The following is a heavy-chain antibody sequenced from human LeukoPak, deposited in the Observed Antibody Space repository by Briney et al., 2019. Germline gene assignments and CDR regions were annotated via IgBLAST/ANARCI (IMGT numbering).Heavy chain of an antibody. D-gene: IGHD6-6*01. Sequence: GGSLRLSCAASGFTFSSYAMSWVRQAPGKGLEWVSAISGGGGSTYYADSVKGRFTISRDNAKNSLYLQMNSLRAEDTAVYYCARVTARPNYYYYMDVWGKGTTVTVSS. CDR1: GFTFSSYA. J-gene: IGHJ6*03. V-gene: IGHV3-23*01. CDR2: ISGGGGST. CDR3: ARVTARPNYYYYMDV.